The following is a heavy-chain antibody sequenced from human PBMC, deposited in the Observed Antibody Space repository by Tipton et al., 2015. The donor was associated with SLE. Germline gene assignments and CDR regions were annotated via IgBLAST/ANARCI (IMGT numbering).Heavy chain of an antibody. V-gene: IGHV4-38-2*02. J-gene: IGHJ3*02. D-gene: IGHD3-10*01. CDR1: GYSISSGYY. Sequence: TLSLTCTVSGYSISSGYYWGWIRQPPGRGLEWIGSIYHSGSTYYNPSLKRRVTISVDTSKNQFSLKLSSVTAADTAVYYCARAFSTMVRGATWGAFDIWGQGTMVTVSS. CDR2: IYHSGST. CDR3: ARAFSTMVRGATWGAFDI.